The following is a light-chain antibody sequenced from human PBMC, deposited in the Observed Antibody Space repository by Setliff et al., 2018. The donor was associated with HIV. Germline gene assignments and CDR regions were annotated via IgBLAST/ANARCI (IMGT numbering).Light chain of an antibody. V-gene: IGLV2-14*03. CDR1: SSDVGGYNY. CDR3: SSYTSTSTLVV. Sequence: QSALTQPASVSGSPGQSITISCTGTSSDVGGYNYVSWYQQHPGKAPKLRIYDVSNRPSGVSNRFSGSKSGNTASLTISGLQAEDEADYYCSSYTSTSTLVVFGIGTKVTVL. J-gene: IGLJ1*01. CDR2: DVS.